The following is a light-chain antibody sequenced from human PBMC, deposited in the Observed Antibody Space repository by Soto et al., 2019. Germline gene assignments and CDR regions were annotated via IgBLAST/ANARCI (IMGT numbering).Light chain of an antibody. V-gene: IGKV3-20*01. J-gene: IGKJ1*01. CDR3: QQYRDVPQT. Sequence: EIVLTQSPGTLSLSPGERATLSCRASQSVRSNYLAWYQQKPGQAPRLLIYNSSTRATGIPDRFSGSGSGTDFTLTISRLEPEDFALYYCQQYRDVPQTFGQGTQVEIK. CDR2: NSS. CDR1: QSVRSNY.